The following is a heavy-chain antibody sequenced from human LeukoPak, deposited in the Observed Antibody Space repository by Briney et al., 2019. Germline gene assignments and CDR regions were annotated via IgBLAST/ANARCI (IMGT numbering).Heavy chain of an antibody. CDR1: GFTFSSYG. CDR2: IRYDGSNK. J-gene: IGHJ1*01. D-gene: IGHD2-21*02. V-gene: IGHV3-30*02. CDR3: AKDEAVVVVTAIRGFHH. Sequence: GGSLRLSCAASGFTFSSYGMHWVRQAPGKGLEWVAFIRYDGSNKYHADSVKGRFTISRDNSKNTLYLQMNSLRAEDTAVYYCAKDEAVVVVTAIRGFHHWGQGTLVTVSS.